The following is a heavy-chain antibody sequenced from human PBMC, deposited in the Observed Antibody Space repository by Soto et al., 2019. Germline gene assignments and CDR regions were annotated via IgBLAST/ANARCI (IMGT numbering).Heavy chain of an antibody. V-gene: IGHV3-23*01. J-gene: IGHJ4*02. D-gene: IGHD3-3*01. CDR1: GFTFSSYA. CDR2: ISGSGGST. CDR3: AKDQEVITIFGVAPDGFDY. Sequence: GGSLRLCCAASGFTFSSYAMSWVRQAPGKGLEWVSAISGSGGSTYYADSVKGRFTISRDNSKNTLYLQMNSLRAEDTAVYYCAKDQEVITIFGVAPDGFDYRGQRTPVTGSS.